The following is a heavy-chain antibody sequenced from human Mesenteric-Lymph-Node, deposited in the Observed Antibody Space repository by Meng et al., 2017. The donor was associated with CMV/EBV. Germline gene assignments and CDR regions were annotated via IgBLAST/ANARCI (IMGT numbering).Heavy chain of an antibody. V-gene: IGHV3-49*04. D-gene: IGHD4-11*01. CDR1: GFTFGDYA. CDR2: IRSKAYGGTT. J-gene: IGHJ4*02. CDR3: TRDRSAVTTYYFDY. Sequence: GGSLRLSCTASGFTFGDYAMSWVRQAPGKGLEWVGFIRSKAYGGTTEYAASVKGRFTISRDDSKSIAYLQMNSLKTEDTAVYYCTRDRSAVTTYYFDYWGQGTLVTVSS.